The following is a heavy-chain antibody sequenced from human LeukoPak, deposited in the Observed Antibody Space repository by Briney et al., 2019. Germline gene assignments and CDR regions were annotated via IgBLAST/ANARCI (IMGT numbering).Heavy chain of an antibody. J-gene: IGHJ4*02. CDR3: ARVNSFTLDY. V-gene: IGHV3-23*01. CDR1: GFTFSSYG. Sequence: GGSLRLSCAASGFTFSSYGMSWARQAPGKGLEWVSAISGSGGSTYYADSVKGRFTISRDNSKNTLYLQTNSLRAEDTALYYCARVNSFTLDYWGQGTLVTVSS. CDR2: ISGSGGST. D-gene: IGHD2-15*01.